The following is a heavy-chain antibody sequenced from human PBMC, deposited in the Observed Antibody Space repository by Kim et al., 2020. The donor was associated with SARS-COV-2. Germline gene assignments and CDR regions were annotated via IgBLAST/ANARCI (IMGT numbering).Heavy chain of an antibody. D-gene: IGHD3-10*01. CDR3: ARGEYGSTTKGDY. V-gene: IGHV7-4-1*02. CDR2: INTDTGKA. CDR1: GYTFANYA. J-gene: IGHJ4*02. Sequence: ASVKVSCKASGYTFANYAMNWVRQAPGQGLEWIGWINTDTGKATYAQGFRGRVVFSLDTSVTTAFLEISPLTAEDTAMYFCARGEYGSTTKGDYWGQGTQVTVSS.